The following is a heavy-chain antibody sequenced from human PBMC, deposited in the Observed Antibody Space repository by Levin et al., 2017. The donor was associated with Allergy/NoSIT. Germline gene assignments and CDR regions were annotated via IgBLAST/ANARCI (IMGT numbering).Heavy chain of an antibody. CDR1: GFTVSSNY. D-gene: IGHD3-10*01. CDR3: AREGSPRYYYYGMDV. CDR2: IYSGGST. Sequence: GGSLRLSCAASGFTVSSNYMSWVRQAPGKGLEWVSVIYSGGSTYYADSVKGRFTISRDNSKNTLYLQMNSLRAEDTAVYYCAREGSPRYYYYGMDVWGQGTTVTVSS. J-gene: IGHJ6*02. V-gene: IGHV3-53*01.